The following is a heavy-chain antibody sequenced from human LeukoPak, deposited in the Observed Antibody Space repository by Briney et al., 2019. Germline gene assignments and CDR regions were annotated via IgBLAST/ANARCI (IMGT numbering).Heavy chain of an antibody. J-gene: IGHJ4*02. CDR1: GVTFGDYA. CDR3: SRGGYQFEY. CDR2: IRSKVSGGTT. V-gene: IGHV3-49*03. D-gene: IGHD3-16*02. Sequence: SGGSLRLSCTASGVTFGDYARTWFRQPPGKGLEGVGFIRSKVSGGTTEYAASVKGRFNISRDDSTTVASLQMHSLKTADTAVYYCSRGGYQFEYWGQGTLVTVSS.